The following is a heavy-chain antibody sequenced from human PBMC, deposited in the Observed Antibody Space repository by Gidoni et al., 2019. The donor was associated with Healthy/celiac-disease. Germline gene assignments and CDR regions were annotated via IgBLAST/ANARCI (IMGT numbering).Heavy chain of an antibody. J-gene: IGHJ4*02. CDR2: NYYSGST. D-gene: IGHD3-10*01. CDR3: AREGGYGSGIYRDY. V-gene: IGHV4-31*03. Sequence: QVQLQESGQGLVKPSQTPSLTCTVSAGSIRSGCYYWSWIRQHPGKGMELIGYNYYSGSTYYNPSLKCGVTISVDTSKKQFSLKLSPVSAPDTAVYYCAREGGYGSGIYRDYWGQGTLVTVSS. CDR1: AGSIRSGCYY.